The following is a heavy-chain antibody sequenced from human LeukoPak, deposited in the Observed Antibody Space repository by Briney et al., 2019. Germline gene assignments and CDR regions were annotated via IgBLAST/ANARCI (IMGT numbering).Heavy chain of an antibody. V-gene: IGHV5-51*01. J-gene: IGHJ3*01. CDR1: GYRFNDYW. Sequence: GESLKISCKGSGYRFNDYWIGWVRQMPGKGLQWMGIIYPDDSDIRYSPSFQGQVTISADKSIITAYLQWSSLKASDTAMYYCARRGRGSRSPNAFDFWGQGTMVTVSS. CDR2: IYPDDSDI. D-gene: IGHD3-10*01. CDR3: ARRGRGSRSPNAFDF.